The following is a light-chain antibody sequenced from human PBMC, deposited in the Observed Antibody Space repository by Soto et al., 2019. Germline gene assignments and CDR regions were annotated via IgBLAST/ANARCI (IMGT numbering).Light chain of an antibody. Sequence: EIVMTQSPATLSASPGERATLSCRASQSVSSYLAWYQQKPGQAPRLLIYGASTRSTGIPVRFSGSGSGTEFTLAISSLQSEDFAIYYCQQYNYWSRKFGQGTKVEI. CDR3: QQYNYWSRK. CDR1: QSVSSY. J-gene: IGKJ1*01. CDR2: GAS. V-gene: IGKV3-15*01.